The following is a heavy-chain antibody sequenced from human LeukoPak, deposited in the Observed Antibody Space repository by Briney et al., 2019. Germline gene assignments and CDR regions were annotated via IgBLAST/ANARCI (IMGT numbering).Heavy chain of an antibody. CDR3: AREGASSLVRGVIGY. J-gene: IGHJ4*02. CDR2: IKQDGSEK. V-gene: IGHV3-7*03. CDR1: EFTFSSYW. D-gene: IGHD3-10*01. Sequence: GGSLRLSCAASEFTFSSYWMSWVRQAPGKGLEWVANIKQDGSEKFYVDSVKGRFTISRDNAKNSLYLQMNSLRVEDTAVYYCAREGASSLVRGVIGYWGPGTLVTVSS.